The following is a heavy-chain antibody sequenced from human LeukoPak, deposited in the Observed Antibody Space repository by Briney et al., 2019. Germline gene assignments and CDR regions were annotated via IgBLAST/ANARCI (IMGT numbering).Heavy chain of an antibody. CDR2: IYYSGST. Sequence: SETLSLTCTVSGGSINSYYWSWIRQPPGKGLEWIGYIYYSGSTNYNPSLKSRVTISVDTSKNQFSLKLSSVTAADTAVYYCARGSGWSTDFDYWGQGTLVTVSA. J-gene: IGHJ4*02. V-gene: IGHV4-59*01. CDR3: ARGSGWSTDFDY. CDR1: GGSINSYY. D-gene: IGHD6-19*01.